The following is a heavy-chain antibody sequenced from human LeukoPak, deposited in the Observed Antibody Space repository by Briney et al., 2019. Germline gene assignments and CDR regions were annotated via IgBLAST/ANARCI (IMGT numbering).Heavy chain of an antibody. CDR2: ISDSGGST. V-gene: IGHV3-23*01. J-gene: IGHJ4*02. CDR1: GFTFSNYA. CDR3: AKGKIKIDY. D-gene: IGHD3-16*01. Sequence: GGSLRXXCAASGFTFSNYAMSWVRQAPGKGLEWVSGISDSGGSTYYADSVKGRFTISRDNSKNTLYLQMNSLRAEDTAVYYCAKGKIKIDYWGQGTLVTVSS.